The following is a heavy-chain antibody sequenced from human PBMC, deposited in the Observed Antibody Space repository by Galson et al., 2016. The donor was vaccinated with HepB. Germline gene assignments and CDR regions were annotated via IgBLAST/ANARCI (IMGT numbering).Heavy chain of an antibody. J-gene: IGHJ6*02. CDR3: VREDYGDDPVYYYYYGMDV. V-gene: IGHV3-74*01. D-gene: IGHD4-17*01. Sequence: SLRLSCAASGFPFSRYWMHWVRQAPGKGLVWVSRINSDGSSTIYADSVRGRFTISRDNAKNMLHLQMNSLRAEDTALYYCVREDYGDDPVYYYYYGMDVWGQATTVSVSS. CDR1: GFPFSRYW. CDR2: INSDGSST.